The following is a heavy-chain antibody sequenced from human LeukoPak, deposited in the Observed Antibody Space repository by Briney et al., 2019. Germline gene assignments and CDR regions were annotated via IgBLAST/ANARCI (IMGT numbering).Heavy chain of an antibody. J-gene: IGHJ4*02. V-gene: IGHV3-7*03. CDR1: GFTFSSYW. Sequence: GGSLRLSCAASGFTFSSYWMSWVRQAPGKGLEWVANIKQDGSEKYYVDSVKGRFTISRDNAKNSLYLQMNSLRAEDTALYYCAKGHCSSTSCYEVPGGDYWGQGTLVTVSS. D-gene: IGHD2-2*01. CDR3: AKGHCSSTSCYEVPGGDY. CDR2: IKQDGSEK.